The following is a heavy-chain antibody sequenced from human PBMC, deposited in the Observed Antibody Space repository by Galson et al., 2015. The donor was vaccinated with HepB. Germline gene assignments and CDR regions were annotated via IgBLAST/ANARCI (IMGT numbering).Heavy chain of an antibody. D-gene: IGHD4-11*01. V-gene: IGHV3-48*01. CDR1: GFTFSSYS. Sequence: SLRLSCAASGFTFSSYSMNWVRQAPGKGLEWVSYISSSSSSIYYADSVKGRFTISRDNAKNSLYLQMNSLRAEDTAVYYCARGADYSNYVPENAFDIWGQGTMVTVSS. J-gene: IGHJ3*02. CDR3: ARGADYSNYVPENAFDI. CDR2: ISSSSSSI.